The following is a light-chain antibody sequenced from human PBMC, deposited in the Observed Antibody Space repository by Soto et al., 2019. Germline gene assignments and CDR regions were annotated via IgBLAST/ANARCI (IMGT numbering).Light chain of an antibody. J-gene: IGLJ1*01. Sequence: QSALTQPASVSGSPGQSITISCTGTSSDVGGYNYVSWYQQHPGKAPKLMIYDVSNRPSGVSNRSSGSKSGNTAFLTISGLQAEDEADYYCSSYTSSSTLLYVFGTGTKLTVL. CDR2: DVS. CDR1: SSDVGGYNY. V-gene: IGLV2-14*01. CDR3: SSYTSSSTLLYV.